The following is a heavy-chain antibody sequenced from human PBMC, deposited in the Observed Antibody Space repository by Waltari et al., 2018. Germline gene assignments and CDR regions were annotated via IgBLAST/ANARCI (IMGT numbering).Heavy chain of an antibody. J-gene: IGHJ5*02. CDR2: IYYSGST. CDR1: GGSISSYY. D-gene: IGHD6-13*01. V-gene: IGHV4-59*01. Sequence: QVQLQESGPGLVKPSETLSLTCTVSGGSISSYYWSWIRQPPGKGLEWIGYIYYSGSTNHNPSLKSRVTISVDTSKNQFSLKLSSVTAADTAVYYCARSIAAAGSYNWFDPWGQGTLVTVSS. CDR3: ARSIAAAGSYNWFDP.